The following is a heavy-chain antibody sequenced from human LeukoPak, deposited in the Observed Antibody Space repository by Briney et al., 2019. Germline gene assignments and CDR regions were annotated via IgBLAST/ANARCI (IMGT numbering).Heavy chain of an antibody. J-gene: IGHJ4*02. CDR1: GFTFSSYA. CDR2: ISSGGVYE. V-gene: IGHV3-30*01. D-gene: IGHD3-10*01. Sequence: PGGSLRLSCAASGFTFSSYAMHWVRQAPGKGLEWVSIISSGGVYEYYADSVEGRFTISRDNSKNTLYLQLNSLRTDDTAVYYCARDSTYYYDSGSSGPHNFDNWGQGTLVTVSS. CDR3: ARDSTYYYDSGSSGPHNFDN.